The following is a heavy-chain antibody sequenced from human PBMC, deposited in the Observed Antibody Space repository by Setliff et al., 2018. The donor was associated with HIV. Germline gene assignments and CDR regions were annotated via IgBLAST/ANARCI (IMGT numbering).Heavy chain of an antibody. Sequence: PSETLSLPCAASGYSNSTNYYWGWIRQSPGKGLEWIGSIKHSGNIHYNSSLKSRISVSRDTSKNQFFLKLSSVTAADTAVYYCGTVTTGHWYFDLWGRGTLVTVSS. V-gene: IGHV4-38-2*01. CDR3: GTVTTGHWYFDL. D-gene: IGHD4-17*01. J-gene: IGHJ2*01. CDR2: IKHSGNI. CDR1: GYSNSTNYY.